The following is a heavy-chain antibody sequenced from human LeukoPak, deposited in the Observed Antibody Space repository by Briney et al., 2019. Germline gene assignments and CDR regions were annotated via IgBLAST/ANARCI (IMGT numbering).Heavy chain of an antibody. CDR2: INQDGNDK. D-gene: IGHD3-9*01. Sequence: LGGSLLLSISASGFPFINYWMSGVRRAPGKGREGVANINQDGNDKYYVDSVKGRFTISRDNAKNSLYLQMNSLRAEDTAIYYCLREETIFVIRDPPRRGQGTLVTVSS. V-gene: IGHV3-7*01. J-gene: IGHJ4*02. CDR3: LREETIFVIRDPPR. CDR1: GFPFINYW.